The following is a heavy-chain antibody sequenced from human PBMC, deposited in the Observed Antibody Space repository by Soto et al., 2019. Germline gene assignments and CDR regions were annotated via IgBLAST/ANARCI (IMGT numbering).Heavy chain of an antibody. D-gene: IGHD4-17*01. CDR2: TYYRSKWYN. CDR1: GDSVSTNGAA. Sequence: SQTLSLTCAISGDSVSTNGAAWNWIRQSPSKGFEWLGRTYYRSKWYNDYAVSVESRITINPDTSKSQFSLQLNSVTPEDTAVYYCARDKHDYFNRGIGFDTWGQGILVTVSS. J-gene: IGHJ5*02. CDR3: ARDKHDYFNRGIGFDT. V-gene: IGHV6-1*01.